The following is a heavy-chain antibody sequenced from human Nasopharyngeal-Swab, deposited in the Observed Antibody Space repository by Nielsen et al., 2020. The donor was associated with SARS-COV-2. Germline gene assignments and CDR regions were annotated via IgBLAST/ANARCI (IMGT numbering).Heavy chain of an antibody. CDR3: ATSPIFGVFNWFDP. D-gene: IGHD3-3*01. Sequence: ASVKVSCKVSGYTLTELSMHWVRQAPGKGLEWMGGFDPEDGETIYAQKFQGRATMTEDTSTDTAYMELSSLRSEDTAVYYCATSPIFGVFNWFDPWGQGTLVTVSS. V-gene: IGHV1-24*01. J-gene: IGHJ5*02. CDR2: FDPEDGET. CDR1: GYTLTELS.